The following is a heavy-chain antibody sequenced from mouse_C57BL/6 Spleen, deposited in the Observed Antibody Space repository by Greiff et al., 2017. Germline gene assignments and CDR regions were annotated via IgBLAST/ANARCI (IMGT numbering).Heavy chain of an antibody. CDR2: ISSGGDYI. CDR1: GFTFSSYA. CDR3: TRSGGYGSSHRYFDV. Sequence: DVQLVESGEGLVKPGGSLKLSCAASGFTFSSYAMSWVRQTPEKRLEWVAYISSGGDYISYADTVKGRFTISRDNARNTLYLQMSSLKSEDTAMYYCTRSGGYGSSHRYFDVWGTGTTVTVSS. V-gene: IGHV5-9-1*02. J-gene: IGHJ1*03. D-gene: IGHD1-1*01.